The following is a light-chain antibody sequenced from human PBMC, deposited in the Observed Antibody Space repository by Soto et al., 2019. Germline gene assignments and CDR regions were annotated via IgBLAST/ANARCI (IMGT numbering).Light chain of an antibody. Sequence: DIHITQSPSTLAASVGDRVTITCRASHSVSSWLAWYQQKPGKAPKLLIYDASSLESGVPSRFSGSGSGTEFTLTISSLQPDDFATYYCQQYNSYITFGQGTRLEIK. V-gene: IGKV1-5*01. CDR2: DAS. CDR3: QQYNSYIT. CDR1: HSVSSW. J-gene: IGKJ5*01.